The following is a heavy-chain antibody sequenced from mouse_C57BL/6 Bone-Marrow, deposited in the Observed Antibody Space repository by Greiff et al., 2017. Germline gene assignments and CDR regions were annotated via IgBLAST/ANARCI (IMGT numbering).Heavy chain of an antibody. J-gene: IGHJ4*01. D-gene: IGHD2-4*01. CDR1: GYSFTDYN. Sequence: EVQLQQPGAELVMPGASVKLSCKASGYSFTDYNMNWVKQSNGKSLEWIGVINPNYGTTSYNQKFKGKATLTVDQSSSTAYMQLNSLTSEDSAVYYCARGYDYDYAMDYWGQGTSVTVSS. V-gene: IGHV1-39*01. CDR3: ARGYDYDYAMDY. CDR2: INPNYGTT.